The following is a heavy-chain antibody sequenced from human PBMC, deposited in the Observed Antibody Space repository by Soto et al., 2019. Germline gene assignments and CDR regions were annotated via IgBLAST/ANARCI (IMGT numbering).Heavy chain of an antibody. Sequence: LSFTSAVSGGSFSDNYWSWVRRPPGKGLERIGELNPTGSTHYNPSLKRRVTISIDTSQNHFSLKLNSVTAADTAVYYYGRGNYYDG. CDR2: LNPTGST. CDR1: GGSFSDNY. CDR3: GRGNYYDG. V-gene: IGHV4-34*01. J-gene: IGHJ6*01.